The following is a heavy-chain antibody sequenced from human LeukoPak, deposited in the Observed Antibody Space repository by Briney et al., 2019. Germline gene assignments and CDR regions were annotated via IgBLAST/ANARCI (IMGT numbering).Heavy chain of an antibody. CDR1: GFTFSSYS. V-gene: IGHV3-48*01. CDR3: ARDVSRVAGRWFDP. Sequence: GGSLRPSCAASGFTFSSYSMNWVRQAPGKGLEWVSYISSSSSTIYYADSVKGRFTISRDNAKNSLYLQMNSLRAEDTAVYYCARDVSRVAGRWFDPWGQGTLVTVSS. D-gene: IGHD1-26*01. CDR2: ISSSSSTI. J-gene: IGHJ5*02.